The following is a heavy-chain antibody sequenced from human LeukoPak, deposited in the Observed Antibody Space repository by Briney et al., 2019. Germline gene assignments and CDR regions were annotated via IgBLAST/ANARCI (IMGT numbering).Heavy chain of an antibody. J-gene: IGHJ4*02. CDR3: ARAFAATHCFDY. Sequence: SETLSLTCAVYGGSFSGYYWDWIRQPPGKGLEWIGTFYHGGSTYYNPSLKSRVTISVDTSKNQFSLNLTSVTAADTAVYYCARAFAATHCFDYWGQGTLVTVSS. CDR2: FYHGGST. D-gene: IGHD2-15*01. CDR1: GGSFSGYY. V-gene: IGHV4-38-2*01.